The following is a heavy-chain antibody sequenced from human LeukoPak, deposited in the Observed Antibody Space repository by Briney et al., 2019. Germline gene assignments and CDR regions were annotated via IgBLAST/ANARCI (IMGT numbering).Heavy chain of an antibody. CDR3: ARDDYGVFDAFDV. V-gene: IGHV4-4*08. D-gene: IGHD3-16*01. CDR2: VSKSGST. J-gene: IGHJ3*01. CDR1: GGSISSHF. Sequence: PSETLSLTCTVSGGSISSHFWTWIRQAPGKGLEWVGYVSKSGSTNYNPSLQSRITISVDTSKNQFFLKLTSVTAADTAVYFCARDDYGVFDAFDVWGQGTVVTASS.